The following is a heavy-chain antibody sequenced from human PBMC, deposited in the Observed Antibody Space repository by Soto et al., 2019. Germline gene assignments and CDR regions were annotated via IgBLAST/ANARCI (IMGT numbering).Heavy chain of an antibody. V-gene: IGHV3-7*05. Sequence: GGSLRLSCAASGFTFSSYWMSWVRQAPGKGLEWVANIKQDGSEKYYVDSVKGRFTISRDNAKNSLYLQMNSLRAEDTAVYYCAREKSFSIFGVVTRLTNYYYYGMYVWGQGTAVTVS. CDR2: IKQDGSEK. J-gene: IGHJ6*02. D-gene: IGHD3-3*01. CDR1: GFTFSSYW. CDR3: AREKSFSIFGVVTRLTNYYYYGMYV.